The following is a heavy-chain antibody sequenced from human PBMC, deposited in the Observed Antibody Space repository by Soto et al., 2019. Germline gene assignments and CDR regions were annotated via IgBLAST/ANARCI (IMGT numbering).Heavy chain of an antibody. Sequence: EVQLVESGGDLVQPGGSLRLSCAASGFSFGSSWMTWVRQAPGKGQEWLANIKKDGSKINYLDYVRGRFTVSRDNAKNSLYLEMNILRAEDTAIYYCARDVSPGSSSLYLDAFDIWGKGTMVTVSS. J-gene: IGHJ3*02. CDR1: GFSFGSSW. D-gene: IGHD6-13*01. CDR3: ARDVSPGSSSLYLDAFDI. V-gene: IGHV3-7*05. CDR2: IKKDGSKI.